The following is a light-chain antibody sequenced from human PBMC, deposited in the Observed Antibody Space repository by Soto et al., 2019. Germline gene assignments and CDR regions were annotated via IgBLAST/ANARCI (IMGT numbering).Light chain of an antibody. J-gene: IGKJ4*01. CDR1: QRISSN. V-gene: IGKV3-15*01. Sequence: EVVMTQSPATLSVSPGERATLSCRASQRISSNLAWYQQRRGQAPRLLIYGASTRAPGIPARFSGSGSETEFTLTFSSLQSEDFAVYYCHQRSNWPLTFGGGTKLEIK. CDR3: HQRSNWPLT. CDR2: GAS.